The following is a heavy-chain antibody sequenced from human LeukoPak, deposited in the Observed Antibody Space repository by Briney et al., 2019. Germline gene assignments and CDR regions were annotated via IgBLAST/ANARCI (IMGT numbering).Heavy chain of an antibody. CDR2: ISYDGSNK. CDR3: AGAYYYGSGSLDV. D-gene: IGHD3-10*01. CDR1: GFTFSSYG. Sequence: GGSLRLSCAASGFTFSSYGMHWVRQAPGKGLEWVAVISYDGSNKYYADSVKGRFTISRDKSKNTLYLQMNSLRAEDTGVYYCAGAYYYGSGSLDVWGKGTTVTISS. V-gene: IGHV3-30*03. J-gene: IGHJ6*04.